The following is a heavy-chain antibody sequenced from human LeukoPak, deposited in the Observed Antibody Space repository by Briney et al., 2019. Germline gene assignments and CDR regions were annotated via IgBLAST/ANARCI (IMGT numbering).Heavy chain of an antibody. CDR2: IIPLFDTT. Sequence: SVKVPCKASGVSFNTYSISWVRQAPGQGLEWMGRIIPLFDTTDYAQNFHGRVTISADTSTSTVNMELSSLRSDDTAVYYCATTLVADANYYFDYWGQGTLVTVSS. D-gene: IGHD5-12*01. CDR3: ATTLVADANYYFDY. CDR1: GVSFNTYS. J-gene: IGHJ4*02. V-gene: IGHV1-69*06.